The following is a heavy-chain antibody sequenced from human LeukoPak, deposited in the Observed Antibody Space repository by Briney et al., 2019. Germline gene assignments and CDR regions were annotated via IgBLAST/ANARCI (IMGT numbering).Heavy chain of an antibody. CDR2: ISAYNGNT. Sequence: GASVKVSCKASGYTFTAYYMHWVRQAPGQGLEWMGWISAYNGNTNYAQKLQGRVTMTTDTSTSTAYMELRSLRSDDTAVYYCARDRLGYYDSSGYQPFDYWGQGTLVTVSS. D-gene: IGHD3-22*01. V-gene: IGHV1-18*04. J-gene: IGHJ4*02. CDR1: GYTFTAYY. CDR3: ARDRLGYYDSSGYQPFDY.